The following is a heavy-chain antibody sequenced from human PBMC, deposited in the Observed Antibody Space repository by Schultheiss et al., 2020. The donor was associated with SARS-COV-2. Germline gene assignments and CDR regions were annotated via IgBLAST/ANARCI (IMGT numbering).Heavy chain of an antibody. D-gene: IGHD1-26*01. CDR3: AREHRGVGATTARGGNWFDP. Sequence: GGSLRLSCAASGFTFSSYAMHWVRQAPGKGLEWVSAISGSGGSTYYADSVKGRFTISRDNAKNSLYLQMNSLRAEDTAVYYCAREHRGVGATTARGGNWFDPWGQGTLVTVSS. V-gene: IGHV3-23*01. CDR1: GFTFSSYA. CDR2: ISGSGGST. J-gene: IGHJ5*02.